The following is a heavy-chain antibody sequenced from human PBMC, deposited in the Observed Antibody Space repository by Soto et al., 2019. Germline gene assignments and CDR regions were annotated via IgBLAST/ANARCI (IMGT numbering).Heavy chain of an antibody. CDR2: LSGSGTST. Sequence: GGSLRLSCAASGFSFVNYAMNWVRQAPGKGLEWVSGLSGSGTSTYYADSVKGRFTISRDNSRDTLFLQMNSLTADDMAVYYCAKATTNGGWFNPFDSWGQGALVTVSS. J-gene: IGHJ4*02. V-gene: IGHV3-23*01. CDR1: GFSFVNYA. CDR3: AKATTNGGWFNPFDS. D-gene: IGHD6-19*01.